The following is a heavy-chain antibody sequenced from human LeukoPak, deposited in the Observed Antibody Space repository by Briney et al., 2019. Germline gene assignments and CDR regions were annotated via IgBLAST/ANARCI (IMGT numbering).Heavy chain of an antibody. Sequence: GGSLRLSCAASGFTFSSYEMNWVRQAPGKGLEWVSYISSSGSTIYYADSVKGRFTISRDNAKNSLYLQMNRLRAEDTAMYYCARAEGSGSRERFDYWGQGTLVTASS. V-gene: IGHV3-48*03. D-gene: IGHD3-10*01. CDR3: ARAEGSGSRERFDY. CDR1: GFTFSSYE. J-gene: IGHJ4*02. CDR2: ISSSGSTI.